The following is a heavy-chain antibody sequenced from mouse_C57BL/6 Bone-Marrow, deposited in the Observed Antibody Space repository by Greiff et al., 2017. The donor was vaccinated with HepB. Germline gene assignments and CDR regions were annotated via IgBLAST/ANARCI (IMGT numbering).Heavy chain of an antibody. Sequence: QVQLQQPGAELVRPGTSVKLSCKASGYTFTSYWMHWVKQRPGQGLEWIGVIDPSDSYTNYNQKFKGKATLTVDTSSSTAYMQLSSLTSGDSAVEYCARRSYSGSYFDYWGQGTTLTVSS. J-gene: IGHJ2*01. CDR2: IDPSDSYT. V-gene: IGHV1-59*01. CDR3: ARRSYSGSYFDY. CDR1: GYTFTSYW. D-gene: IGHD1-3*01.